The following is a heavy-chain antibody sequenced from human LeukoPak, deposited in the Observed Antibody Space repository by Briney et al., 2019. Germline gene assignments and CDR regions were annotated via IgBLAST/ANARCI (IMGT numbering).Heavy chain of an antibody. D-gene: IGHD4/OR15-4a*01. Sequence: ASVTVSCKASGGTFSIYAISWVRQAPGQGLEWMGGTIPIFGTANYAQKFQGRVTITTDESTSTAYMELSSLRSEDTAVYYCARVPNVPYYYYYYMDVWGKGTTVTVSS. CDR1: GGTFSIYA. J-gene: IGHJ6*03. V-gene: IGHV1-69*05. CDR2: TIPIFGTA. CDR3: ARVPNVPYYYYYYMDV.